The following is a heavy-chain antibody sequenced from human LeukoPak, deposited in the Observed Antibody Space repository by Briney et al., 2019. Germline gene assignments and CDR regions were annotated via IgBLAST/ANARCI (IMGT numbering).Heavy chain of an antibody. CDR3: ARDRIVGATLAY. D-gene: IGHD1-26*01. CDR2: INPNSGGT. Sequence: ASVKVSCKASGYTFTGYYMHWVRQATGQGLEWMGWINPNSGGTNYAQKFQGRVTMTRDTSISTVYMELSSLRSEDTAVYYCARDRIVGATLAYWGQGTLVTVSS. V-gene: IGHV1-2*02. J-gene: IGHJ4*02. CDR1: GYTFTGYY.